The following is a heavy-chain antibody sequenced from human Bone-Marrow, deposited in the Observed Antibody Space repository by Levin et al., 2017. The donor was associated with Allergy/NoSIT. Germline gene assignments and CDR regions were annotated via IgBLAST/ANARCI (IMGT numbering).Heavy chain of an antibody. CDR2: MNPNSGNT. J-gene: IGHJ4*02. D-gene: IGHD2-15*01. CDR1: GYTFTSYD. CDR3: AREVSGGSYCSGGSCYLNY. Sequence: ASVKVSCKASGYTFTSYDINWVRQATGQGLEWMGWMNPNSGNTGYAQKFQGRVTMTRNTSISTAYMELSSLRSEDTAVYYCAREVSGGSYCSGGSCYLNYWGQGTLVTVSS. V-gene: IGHV1-8*01.